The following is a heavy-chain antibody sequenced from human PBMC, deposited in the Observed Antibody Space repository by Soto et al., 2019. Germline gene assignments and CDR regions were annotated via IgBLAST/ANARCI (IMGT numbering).Heavy chain of an antibody. D-gene: IGHD3-10*01. J-gene: IGHJ4*02. CDR3: AKDLDGGFGELFFDM. Sequence: EVQLLESGGGLVQPGGSLRLSCVASGFAFSNYALGWVRQAPGKGLEWVSGISGGSETTSYADSVKGRFTISRDNSKDTLFLQMNSLRAEDTATYFCAKDLDGGFGELFFDMWGQGTLVTVSS. CDR2: ISGGSETT. CDR1: GFAFSNYA. V-gene: IGHV3-23*01.